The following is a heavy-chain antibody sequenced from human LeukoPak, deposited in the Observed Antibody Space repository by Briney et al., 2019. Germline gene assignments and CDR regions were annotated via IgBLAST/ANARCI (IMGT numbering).Heavy chain of an antibody. V-gene: IGHV3-20*04. CDR1: GFTFDDYG. CDR3: ARDLTAAGPFWFDP. Sequence: GGSLRLSCAASGFTFDDYGMSWVRQAPGKGLEWVSGINWNGGSTGYADSVKGRSTISRDNAKNSLYLQMNSLRAEDTALYYCARDLTAAGPFWFDPWGQGTLVTVSS. J-gene: IGHJ5*02. D-gene: IGHD6-13*01. CDR2: INWNGGST.